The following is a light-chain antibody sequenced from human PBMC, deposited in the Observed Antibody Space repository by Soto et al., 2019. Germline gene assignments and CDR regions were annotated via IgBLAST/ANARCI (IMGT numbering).Light chain of an antibody. CDR3: QQYVSSPWT. V-gene: IGKV3-20*01. Sequence: EIVLTQSPGTLSLSPGERATLSCRASQSVSSSYLAWYQQKPGQAPRLLIYGASSRATGIPDRFSGSGSGTDFTLTISRLEPVYFAVYYCQQYVSSPWTFGQGTKV. CDR1: QSVSSSY. J-gene: IGKJ1*01. CDR2: GAS.